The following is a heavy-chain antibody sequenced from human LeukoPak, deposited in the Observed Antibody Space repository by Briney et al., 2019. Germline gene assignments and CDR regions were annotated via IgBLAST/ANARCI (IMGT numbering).Heavy chain of an antibody. CDR1: GGSISSYY. CDR2: IYTRGST. D-gene: IGHD6-19*01. V-gene: IGHV4-4*07. CDR3: AREMGIAVAGTRWFDP. Sequence: PSETLSLTCTVSGGSISSYYWSWLRQPAGKGLEWIGRIYTRGSTNYNPSLKSRVTMSVDTSKNQFSLKLSSVTAADTAVYYCAREMGIAVAGTRWFDPWGQGTPVTVSS. J-gene: IGHJ5*02.